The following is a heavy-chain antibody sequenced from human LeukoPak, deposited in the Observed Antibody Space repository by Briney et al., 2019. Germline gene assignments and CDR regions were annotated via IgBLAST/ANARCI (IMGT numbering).Heavy chain of an antibody. CDR3: ARHLYYSASAFWYIDL. CDR2: VSHSGNT. Sequence: SETLSLTCTLSGGSITGSDHYWVWIRQSPGKGLEWIGSVSHSGNTYYKSSLKSRVTVSLDTSKNEFSLILTSVTAADTAEYYCARHLYYSASAFWYIDLWGRGTLVIVSP. D-gene: IGHD3-10*01. CDR1: GGSITGSDHY. V-gene: IGHV4-39*01. J-gene: IGHJ2*01.